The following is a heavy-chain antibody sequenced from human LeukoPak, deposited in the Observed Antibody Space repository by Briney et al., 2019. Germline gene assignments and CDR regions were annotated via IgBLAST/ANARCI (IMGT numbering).Heavy chain of an antibody. V-gene: IGHV3-48*03. Sequence: PGGSLRLSCAASGFTFRSYEMNWVRQAPGKGLEWVSYISSSGSTIYYADSVKGRFTISRDNAKNSLYLQMNSLRDEDTAVYYCAREGHYYDSSGYSDYWGQGTLVTVSS. J-gene: IGHJ4*02. CDR1: GFTFRSYE. D-gene: IGHD3-22*01. CDR3: AREGHYYDSSGYSDY. CDR2: ISSSGSTI.